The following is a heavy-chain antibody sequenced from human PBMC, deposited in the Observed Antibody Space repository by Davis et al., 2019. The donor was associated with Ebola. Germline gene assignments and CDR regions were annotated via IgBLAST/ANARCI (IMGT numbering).Heavy chain of an antibody. CDR1: GFTFSSYG. J-gene: IGHJ4*02. V-gene: IGHV3-30*02. CDR2: IRYDGSNK. Sequence: GESLMISCAASGFTFSSYGMHWVRQAPGKGLEWVAFIRYDGSNKYYADSVKGRFTISRDNSKNTLYLQMNSLRAEDTAVYYCAKGGGEDSGGIDYWGQGTLVTVSS. D-gene: IGHD3-10*01. CDR3: AKGGGEDSGGIDY.